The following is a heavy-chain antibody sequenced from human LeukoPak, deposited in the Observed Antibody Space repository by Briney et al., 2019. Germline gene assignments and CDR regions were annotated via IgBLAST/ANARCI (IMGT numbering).Heavy chain of an antibody. D-gene: IGHD2-2*01. J-gene: IGHJ5*02. CDR2: ILYSGTT. Sequence: PSETLSLTCTVSGGSVTSSTHYWAWLRQPPGKGLEWIGNILYSGTTYYNPSLKSRVTISVDTSKNQFSLKKSSVTAADTAVYYCARTPRIVVGVSGWFDPWGQGTLVTVSS. CDR3: ARTPRIVVGVSGWFDP. V-gene: IGHV4-39*01. CDR1: GGSVTSSTHY.